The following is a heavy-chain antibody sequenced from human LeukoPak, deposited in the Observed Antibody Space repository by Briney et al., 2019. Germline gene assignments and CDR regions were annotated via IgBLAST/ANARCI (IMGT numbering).Heavy chain of an antibody. CDR1: GFTFGKYW. CDR2: INHSGST. V-gene: IGHV4-34*01. CDR3: ARGLTSMPPGGY. J-gene: IGHJ4*02. Sequence: GSLRLSCVASGFTFGKYWMSWVRQPPGKGLEWIGEINHSGSTNYNPSLKSRVTILVDTSKNQFSLKLSSVTAADTAVYYCARGLTSMPPGGYWGQGTLVTVSS. D-gene: IGHD2/OR15-2a*01.